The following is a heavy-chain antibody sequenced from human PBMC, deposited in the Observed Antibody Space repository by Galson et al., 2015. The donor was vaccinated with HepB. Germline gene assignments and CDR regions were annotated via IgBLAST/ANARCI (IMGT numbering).Heavy chain of an antibody. CDR1: GFSLTTRGVG. D-gene: IGHD6-19*01. Sequence: PALVKPTQTLTLTCTFSGFSLTTRGVGVGWIRQSPVKALECLALIYWDDDKRYSPSLKSSVTITKDTSKNQVVLTMTNMDPVDTATYYCAQFNVTSGWRSWGQGTLVTVSS. CDR2: IYWDDDK. CDR3: AQFNVTSGWRS. V-gene: IGHV2-5*02. J-gene: IGHJ5*02.